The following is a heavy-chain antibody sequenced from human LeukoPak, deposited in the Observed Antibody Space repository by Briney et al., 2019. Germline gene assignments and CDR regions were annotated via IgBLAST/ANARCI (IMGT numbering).Heavy chain of an antibody. CDR2: ISSSGSTI. CDR1: GFTFSSYE. Sequence: GGSLRLSCAASGFTFSSYEMNWVCQAPGKGLEWVSYISSSGSTIYYADSVKGRFTISRDNAKNSLYLQMNSLRAEDTAVYYCAREPGNGWFDPWGQGTLVTVSS. J-gene: IGHJ5*02. CDR3: AREPGNGWFDP. D-gene: IGHD4-23*01. V-gene: IGHV3-48*03.